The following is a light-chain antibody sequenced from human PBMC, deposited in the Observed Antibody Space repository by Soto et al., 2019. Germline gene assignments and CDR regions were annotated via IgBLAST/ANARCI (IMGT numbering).Light chain of an antibody. CDR3: SSYSDTNSGV. CDR2: NVN. V-gene: IGLV2-8*01. Sequence: QSLLTQPPSASGSPGQAVTISRTGTSRDIGGYDFVSWYQVRPGEAPQLIIYNVNERPSGVPRRFSGSKSGNTASLTVSGLQAVDEADYYCSSYSDTNSGVFGTGTKVTVL. CDR1: SRDIGGYDF. J-gene: IGLJ1*01.